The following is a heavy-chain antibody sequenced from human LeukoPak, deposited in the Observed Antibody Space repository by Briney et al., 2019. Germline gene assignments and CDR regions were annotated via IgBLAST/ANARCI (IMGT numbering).Heavy chain of an antibody. D-gene: IGHD6-6*01. Sequence: ASVKVSCKASGYTFTSYYMHWVRQAPGQGLEWMGIINPSGGSTSYAQKFQGRVTMTRDTSTSTVYMELSSLRSEDTAVYYCASSIAARPVFDYWGQGTLVTVSS. J-gene: IGHJ4*02. CDR3: ASSIAARPVFDY. CDR2: INPSGGST. CDR1: GYTFTSYY. V-gene: IGHV1-46*01.